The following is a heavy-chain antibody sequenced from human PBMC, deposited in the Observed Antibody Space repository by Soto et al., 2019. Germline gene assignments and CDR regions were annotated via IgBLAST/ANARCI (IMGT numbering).Heavy chain of an antibody. D-gene: IGHD2-15*01. Sequence: SVKVSCKASGGTFSSYAISWVRQAPGQGLEWMGGIIPIFGTANYAQKFQGRVTITADESTSTAYMELSSLRSEDTAVYYCARDRSDIAQRGGMDVWGQGTTVTVSS. V-gene: IGHV1-69*13. J-gene: IGHJ6*02. CDR3: ARDRSDIAQRGGMDV. CDR2: IIPIFGTA. CDR1: GGTFSSYA.